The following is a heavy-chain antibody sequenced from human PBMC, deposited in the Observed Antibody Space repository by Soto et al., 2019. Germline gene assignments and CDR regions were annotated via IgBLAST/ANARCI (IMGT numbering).Heavy chain of an antibody. Sequence: GGSLRLSCAASGFTFSSYEMNWVRQAPGKGLEWVSYISSSGSTIYYADSVKGRFTISRDNAKNSLYLQMNSLRAEDTAVYYCARDPTPSMITIVGVVIHDAYDGMDVGGQGTTVTVSS. V-gene: IGHV3-48*03. J-gene: IGHJ6*02. D-gene: IGHD3-3*01. CDR3: ARDPTPSMITIVGVVIHDAYDGMDV. CDR1: GFTFSSYE. CDR2: ISSSGSTI.